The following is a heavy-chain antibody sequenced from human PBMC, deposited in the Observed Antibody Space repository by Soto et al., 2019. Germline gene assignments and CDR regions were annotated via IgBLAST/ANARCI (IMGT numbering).Heavy chain of an antibody. CDR2: IYYSGSA. CDR3: ARLEGLATISYYFDF. V-gene: IGHV4-39*01. Sequence: QLQLQESGPGLVKPSEALSLTCSVSGGSISSSSYYWGWIRQPPGKGLEWLGSIYYSGSAYYNPSLKSRVTISIEKSKNQFSLKLSSLTAADTAVYYCARLEGLATISYYFDFWGQGTLVTVSS. CDR1: GGSISSSSYY. D-gene: IGHD3-9*01. J-gene: IGHJ4*02.